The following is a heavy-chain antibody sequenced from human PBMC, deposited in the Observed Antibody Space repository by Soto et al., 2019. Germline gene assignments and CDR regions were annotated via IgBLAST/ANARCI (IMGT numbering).Heavy chain of an antibody. CDR2: ISSSGSII. V-gene: IGHV3-48*03. CDR1: GFTFSSYE. CDR3: AREGGYYDSHDAFDI. D-gene: IGHD3-22*01. Sequence: PGGSLRLSCAASGFTFSSYEMNWVRQAPGKGLEWVSYISSSGSIIYYADSVKGRFTISRDNAKNSLYLQMNSLRAEDTAVYYCAREGGYYDSHDAFDIWGQGTMVTVSS. J-gene: IGHJ3*02.